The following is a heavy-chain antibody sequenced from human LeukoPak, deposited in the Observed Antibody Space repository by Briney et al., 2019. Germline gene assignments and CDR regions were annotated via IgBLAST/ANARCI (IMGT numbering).Heavy chain of an antibody. CDR1: GYSISSDYY. V-gene: IGHV4-38-2*01. J-gene: IGHJ4*02. CDR3: ARHLNSIFGVVTPDY. Sequence: SETLSLTCAVSGYSISSDYYWGWIRQPPGKGLEWIGSIYHSGTTYYKPSLKSRVTISVDTSKNQYSLKLSSVTAADTAVYYCARHLNSIFGVVTPDYWGQGTLVTVSS. D-gene: IGHD3-3*01. CDR2: IYHSGTT.